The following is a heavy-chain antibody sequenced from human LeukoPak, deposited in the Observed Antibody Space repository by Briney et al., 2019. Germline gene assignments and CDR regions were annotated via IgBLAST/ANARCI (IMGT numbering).Heavy chain of an antibody. Sequence: SETLSLTCAVYGGSFSGYYWSWIRQPAGKGLEWIGRIYTSGSTNYNPSLKSRVTMSVDTSKNQFSLKLSSVTAADTAVYYCASDSGYEFDYWGQGTLVTVSS. D-gene: IGHD5-12*01. CDR3: ASDSGYEFDY. CDR2: IYTSGST. CDR1: GGSFSGYY. J-gene: IGHJ4*02. V-gene: IGHV4-59*10.